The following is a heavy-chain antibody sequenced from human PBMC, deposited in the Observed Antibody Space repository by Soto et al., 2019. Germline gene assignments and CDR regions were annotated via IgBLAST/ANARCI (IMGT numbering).Heavy chain of an antibody. Sequence: EVQLVESGGGLIQPGGSLRLSCAASGFTVSSNYMSWVRQAPGKGLEWVSVIDSGGSTYYADSVKGRFTISRDNSKNTPYRQMNSLRAEDTAVYYCARDRVETGYPEYFQLWGQGTLVTVSS. J-gene: IGHJ1*01. CDR2: IDSGGST. V-gene: IGHV3-53*01. CDR1: GFTVSSNY. CDR3: ARDRVETGYPEYFQL. D-gene: IGHD3-9*01.